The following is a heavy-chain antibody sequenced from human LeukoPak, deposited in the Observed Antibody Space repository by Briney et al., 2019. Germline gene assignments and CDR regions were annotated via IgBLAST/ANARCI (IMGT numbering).Heavy chain of an antibody. V-gene: IGHV4-31*03. J-gene: IGHJ4*02. Sequence: KSSQTLSLTCTVSGGSISSGGYYWSWIRQHPGKGLEWIGYIYYSGSTYYNPSLKSRVTMSVDTSKNQFSLKLSSVTAADTAVYYCARGYQLLYYFDYWGQGTLVTVSS. CDR1: GGSISSGGYY. CDR2: IYYSGST. D-gene: IGHD2-2*01. CDR3: ARGYQLLYYFDY.